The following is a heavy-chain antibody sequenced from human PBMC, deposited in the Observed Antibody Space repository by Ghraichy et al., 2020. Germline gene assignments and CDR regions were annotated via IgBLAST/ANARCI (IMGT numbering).Heavy chain of an antibody. V-gene: IGHV3-23*01. CDR2: ISGTGDKT. J-gene: IGHJ2*01. CDR1: GFTFSSSA. D-gene: IGHD6-19*01. Sequence: GGSLRLSCVASGFTFSSSAMSWVRQAPGKGLEWVSCISGTGDKTYNGDSTKGRFTVSRDNSRNTLFLQMNSLRAEDTAVYYCAKDRGVAGSPYWYFDLWGRGTLVTVSS. CDR3: AKDRGVAGSPYWYFDL.